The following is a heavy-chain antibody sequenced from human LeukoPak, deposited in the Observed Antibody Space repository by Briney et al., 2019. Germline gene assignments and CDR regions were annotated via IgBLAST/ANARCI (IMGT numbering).Heavy chain of an antibody. J-gene: IGHJ4*02. CDR2: IKSKTDGVTT. CDR1: GFTFSNAW. Sequence: PGGSLRLSCAASGFTFSNAWMSWVRQAPGKGLEWVGRIKSKTDGVTTDYAAPVKGRFTISRDDSKNTLYLQMNSLKTEDTAVYYCTTGSPPALRYFDWLLPYFDYWGQGTLVTVSS. V-gene: IGHV3-15*01. CDR3: TTGSPPALRYFDWLLPYFDY. D-gene: IGHD3-9*01.